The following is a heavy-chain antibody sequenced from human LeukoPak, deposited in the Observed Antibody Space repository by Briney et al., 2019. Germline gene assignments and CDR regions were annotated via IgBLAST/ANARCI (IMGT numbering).Heavy chain of an antibody. J-gene: IGHJ1*01. CDR3: ARELVVGPAEYFQH. CDR1: GFTFSSYA. Sequence: PGGSLRLSCVASGFTFSSYAMSWVRQAPGKALEWVANINQDGSEKYYLDSVKGRFTISRDNAKNSLYLQMNSLRAEDTAVYYCARELVVGPAEYFQHWGQGTLVTVSS. V-gene: IGHV3-7*01. D-gene: IGHD2-8*02. CDR2: INQDGSEK.